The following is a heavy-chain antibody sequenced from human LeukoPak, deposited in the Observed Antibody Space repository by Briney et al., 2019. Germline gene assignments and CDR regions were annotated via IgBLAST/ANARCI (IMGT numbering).Heavy chain of an antibody. V-gene: IGHV4-34*01. CDR3: ARGDGANDYNGY. CDR1: GGSFSGYY. Sequence: SETLSLTCAVYGGSFSGYYWSWIRQPPGKGLEWIGEINHSGSTNYNPSLKSRVTISVDTSKNQFSLKLSSVTAADTAVYYCARGDGANDYNGYWGQGTLVTVSS. J-gene: IGHJ4*02. D-gene: IGHD4-11*01. CDR2: INHSGST.